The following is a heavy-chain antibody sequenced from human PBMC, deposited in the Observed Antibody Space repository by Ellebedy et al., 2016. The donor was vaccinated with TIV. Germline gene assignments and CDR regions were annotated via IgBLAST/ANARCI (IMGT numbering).Heavy chain of an antibody. CDR2: ISSSSSYI. D-gene: IGHD6-13*01. CDR1: GFTFSSYF. Sequence: GESLKISCAASGFTFSSYFMNWVRQAPGKGLEWVSSISSSSSYIYYADSVKGRFTISRDNAKNTLYLQLTSLRAEDTAVYYCAKEYAAAYMGFFDCWGQGTLVTVSS. J-gene: IGHJ4*02. V-gene: IGHV3-21*04. CDR3: AKEYAAAYMGFFDC.